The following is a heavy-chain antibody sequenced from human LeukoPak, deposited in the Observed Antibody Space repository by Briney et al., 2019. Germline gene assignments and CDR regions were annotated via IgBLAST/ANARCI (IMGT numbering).Heavy chain of an antibody. CDR2: INHSGST. J-gene: IGHJ4*02. D-gene: IGHD3-16*01. CDR1: GGSISSYY. Sequence: SSETLSLTCTVSGGSISSYYWSWIRQPPGKGLEWIGEINHSGSTNYNPSLKSRVTISVDTSKNQFSLKLSSVTAADTAVYYCASAPKYLGAREEFDYWGQGTLVTVSS. CDR3: ASAPKYLGAREEFDY. V-gene: IGHV4-34*01.